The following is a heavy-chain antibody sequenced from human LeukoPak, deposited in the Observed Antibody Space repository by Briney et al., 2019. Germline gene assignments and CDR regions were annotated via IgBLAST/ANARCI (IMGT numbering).Heavy chain of an antibody. Sequence: ASVKVSCKASGYTFTGYYMQWVRQAPGQGLEWMGWINPNSGGTNYAQKFQGRVTMTRDTSISTAYMELSRLRSDDTAVYYCASGHNYDRSGYYYSDYWGQGTLVIVSS. J-gene: IGHJ4*02. CDR3: ASGHNYDRSGYYYSDY. D-gene: IGHD3-22*01. CDR2: INPNSGGT. CDR1: GYTFTGYY. V-gene: IGHV1-2*02.